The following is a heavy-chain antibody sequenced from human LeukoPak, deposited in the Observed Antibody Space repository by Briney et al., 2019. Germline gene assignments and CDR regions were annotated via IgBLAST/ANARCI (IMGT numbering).Heavy chain of an antibody. D-gene: IGHD4-17*01. V-gene: IGHV3-74*01. J-gene: IGHJ4*02. Sequence: GGSLRLSCAASGFTFSSYSMNWVRHAPGKGLVWVSRINRDGITTTYADSVKGRFTIYRDNTKNTLYLQMNSLIAEDTAVYYCAKEAYGDYVLGYWGQGTLVTVSS. CDR1: GFTFSSYS. CDR2: INRDGITT. CDR3: AKEAYGDYVLGY.